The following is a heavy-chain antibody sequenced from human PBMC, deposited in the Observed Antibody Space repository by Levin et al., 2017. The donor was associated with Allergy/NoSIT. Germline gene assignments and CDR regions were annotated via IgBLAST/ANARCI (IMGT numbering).Heavy chain of an antibody. D-gene: IGHD6-13*01. V-gene: IGHV3-30*18. Sequence: GESLKISCAASGFSFRSFGMHWARQAPGKGLEWLAVMSYDGSETYYADSVKGRFTISRDNAKNTLYLQMNSLRREDAAVYYCAKDVVFGTSSWSLDFWGQGILVTVSS. J-gene: IGHJ4*02. CDR1: GFSFRSFG. CDR2: MSYDGSET. CDR3: AKDVVFGTSSWSLDF.